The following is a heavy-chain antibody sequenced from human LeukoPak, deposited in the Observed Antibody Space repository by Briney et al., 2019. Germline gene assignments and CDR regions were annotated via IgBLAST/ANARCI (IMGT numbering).Heavy chain of an antibody. CDR1: GFTFSSYA. Sequence: GGSLRLSCAASGFTFSSYAMHWVRQAPGKGLEWVAVISYDGSNKYYADSVKGRFTISRDNSKNTLYLQMNSLRAEDTAVYYCARAATGVFDYWGQGTLVTVSS. CDR2: ISYDGSNK. CDR3: ARAATGVFDY. J-gene: IGHJ4*02. V-gene: IGHV3-30-3*01. D-gene: IGHD7-27*01.